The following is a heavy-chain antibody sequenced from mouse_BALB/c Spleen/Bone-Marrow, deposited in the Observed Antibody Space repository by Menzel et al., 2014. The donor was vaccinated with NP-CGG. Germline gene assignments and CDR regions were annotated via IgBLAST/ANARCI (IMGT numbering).Heavy chain of an antibody. J-gene: IGHJ3*01. CDR1: GYIFXSYW. Sequence: QVQLKESGAELVRPGASVKLSCKTSGYIFXSYWIHWVKQRSGRGLEWIARIYPGSGSTYYNEKFEGKAPLTADKSSSTAYMQLSSLKSEDSAVYFCANGVTTGWFVYWGQGTLVTVSA. CDR3: ANGVTTGWFVY. V-gene: IGHV1-76*01. CDR2: IYPGSGST. D-gene: IGHD2-2*01.